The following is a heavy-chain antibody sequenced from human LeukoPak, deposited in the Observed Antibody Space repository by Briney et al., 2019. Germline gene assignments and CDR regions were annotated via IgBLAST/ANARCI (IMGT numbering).Heavy chain of an antibody. J-gene: IGHJ4*02. Sequence: PSETLSLTCTVSGGSISSSSYYWGWIRQPPGKGLEWIGSIYYSGSTYYNPSLKSRVTISVDTSKNQFSLKLSSVTAADTAVYYCARHNGTVGCFDYWGQGTLVTVSS. V-gene: IGHV4-39*01. CDR1: GGSISSSSYY. D-gene: IGHD4-23*01. CDR3: ARHNGTVGCFDY. CDR2: IYYSGST.